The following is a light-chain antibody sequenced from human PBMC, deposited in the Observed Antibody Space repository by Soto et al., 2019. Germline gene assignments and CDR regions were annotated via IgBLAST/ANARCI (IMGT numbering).Light chain of an antibody. CDR2: AAS. CDR1: QSVSSY. V-gene: IGKV3-15*01. CDR3: QQYNTWPPIT. Sequence: EIVLTQSPGTLSLSPGERATLSCRASQSVSSYLAWYQQKPGQAPRLLIYAASTRATGIPARFSGSGSGTEFTLTISSLQSEDFAVYYCQQYNTWPPITFGQGTRLEIK. J-gene: IGKJ5*01.